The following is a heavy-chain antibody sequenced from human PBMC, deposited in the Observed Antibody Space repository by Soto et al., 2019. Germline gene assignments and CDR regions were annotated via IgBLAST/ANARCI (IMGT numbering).Heavy chain of an antibody. CDR2: ISYDGSNK. V-gene: IGHV3-30*18. Sequence: QVQLVGSGGGVVQPWRSLRVSCAASGFTFSSYGMHWVRQAPGNGLEWVAVISYDGSNKYYADSVKGRFTISRDNSKNTLYLQMNSLRAEDTAVYYCSKTLTTVTPFDYWGQGTLVTVSS. J-gene: IGHJ4*02. CDR3: SKTLTTVTPFDY. CDR1: GFTFSSYG. D-gene: IGHD4-17*01.